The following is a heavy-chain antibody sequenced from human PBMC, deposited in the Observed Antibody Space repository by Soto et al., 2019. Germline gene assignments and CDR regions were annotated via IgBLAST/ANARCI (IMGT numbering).Heavy chain of an antibody. CDR1: CGSFSGYY. D-gene: IGHD6-19*01. J-gene: IGHJ6*02. V-gene: IGHV4-34*01. CDR2: INHSGST. Sequence: PSETLSLTCAVYCGSFSGYYWSWIRQPPGKGLEWIGEINHSGSTNYNPSPKSRVTISVDTSKNQFSLKLSSVTAADAAVYYCARVDGWSGYYYGMDVWGQGTTVTVSS. CDR3: ARVDGWSGYYYGMDV.